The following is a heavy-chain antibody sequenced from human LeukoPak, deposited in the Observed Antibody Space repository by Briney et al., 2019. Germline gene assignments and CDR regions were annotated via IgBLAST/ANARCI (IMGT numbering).Heavy chain of an antibody. J-gene: IGHJ4*02. CDR3: ARDEALLWFGELNAPDY. CDR1: GYTFTSCG. CDR2: ISAYNGNT. V-gene: IGHV1-18*04. D-gene: IGHD3-10*01. Sequence: ASVKVSCKASGYTFTSCGISWVRQAPGQGLEWMGWISAYNGNTNYAQKLQGRVTMTTDTSTSTAYMELRSLRSDDTAVYYCARDEALLWFGELNAPDYWGQGTLVTVSS.